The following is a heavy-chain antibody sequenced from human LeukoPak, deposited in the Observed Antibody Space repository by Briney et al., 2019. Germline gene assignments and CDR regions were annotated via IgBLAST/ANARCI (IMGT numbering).Heavy chain of an antibody. CDR3: ARAAYDSSGYLTL. D-gene: IGHD3-22*01. Sequence: GGSLRLSCAASGFTFSNYVMGWVRQAPGKGLEWVAVICYDGTNKYYADSVKGRFTISRDNSKNTLYLQMNSLRADDTAVYYCARAAYDSSGYLTLWGQGTLVTVSS. J-gene: IGHJ4*02. V-gene: IGHV3-33*08. CDR1: GFTFSNYV. CDR2: ICYDGTNK.